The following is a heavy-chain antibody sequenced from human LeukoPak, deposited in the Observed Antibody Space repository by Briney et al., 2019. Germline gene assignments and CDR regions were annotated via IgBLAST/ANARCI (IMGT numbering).Heavy chain of an antibody. CDR1: GYTFTSYY. Sequence: ASVKVSCKASGYTFTSYYMHWVRQAPGQGLEWMGIINPSGGSTTYAQKFQGRVTMTRDTSISTAYMELSRLRSDDTAVYYCASTSSWYGYYFDYWGQGTLVTVSS. CDR2: INPSGGST. CDR3: ASTSSWYGYYFDY. V-gene: IGHV1-46*01. J-gene: IGHJ4*02. D-gene: IGHD6-13*01.